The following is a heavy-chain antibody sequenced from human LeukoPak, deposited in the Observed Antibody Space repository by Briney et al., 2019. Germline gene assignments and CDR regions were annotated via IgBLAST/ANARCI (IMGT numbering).Heavy chain of an antibody. CDR3: AKSFSGWYRGLFDY. V-gene: IGHV3-23*01. Sequence: PGGSLRLSCSASGFSFSNQGMSWVRQAPGKGLEWVSTISGSGTTTYYANSVKGRFTISRDSSKNTLYLQMNSLRAEDTALYYCAKSFSGWYRGLFDYWGQGTLVTVSS. CDR1: GFSFSNQG. D-gene: IGHD6-19*01. J-gene: IGHJ4*02. CDR2: ISGSGTTT.